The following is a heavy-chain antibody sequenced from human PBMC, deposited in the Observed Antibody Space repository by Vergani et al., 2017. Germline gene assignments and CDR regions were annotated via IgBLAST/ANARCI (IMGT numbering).Heavy chain of an antibody. J-gene: IGHJ4*02. CDR2: IWYDGSNK. CDR1: GFTFSSYG. V-gene: IGHV3-33*06. CDR3: AKWRSSSWYYFDY. D-gene: IGHD6-13*01. Sequence: QVQLVESGGGVVQPGRSLRLSCAASGFTFSSYGMHWVRQAPGKGLEWVAVIWYDGSNKYYADSVKGRFTISRDNSKNTLYLQMNSLRAEDTAVYYCAKWRSSSWYYFDYWGQGTLVTVSS.